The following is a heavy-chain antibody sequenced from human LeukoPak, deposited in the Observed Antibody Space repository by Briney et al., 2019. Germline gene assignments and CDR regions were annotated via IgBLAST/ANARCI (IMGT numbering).Heavy chain of an antibody. Sequence: SETLSLTCTVSGGSIISYYWSRIRQPPGKGLEWIGYIYYSGSTYYNPSLKSRVTISVDTSKNQFSLKLSSVTAADTAVYYCARDFSKDYYYYYYMDVWGKGTTVTVSS. D-gene: IGHD3-3*01. V-gene: IGHV4-59*12. CDR2: IYYSGST. J-gene: IGHJ6*03. CDR3: ARDFSKDYYYYYYMDV. CDR1: GGSIISYY.